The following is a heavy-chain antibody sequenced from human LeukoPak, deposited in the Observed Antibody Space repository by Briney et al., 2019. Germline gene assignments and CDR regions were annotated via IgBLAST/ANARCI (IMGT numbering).Heavy chain of an antibody. CDR1: GGSISSYY. Sequence: SETLSLTCTVSGGSISSYYWSWIRQPAGKGLEWIGRIYTSGSTNYNPSLKSRVTMSVDTSKNQFSLKLSSVTAADTAVYYCARIVGATSRYYYYMDVWGKGTAVTVSS. V-gene: IGHV4-4*07. CDR3: ARIVGATSRYYYYMDV. J-gene: IGHJ6*03. CDR2: IYTSGST. D-gene: IGHD1-26*01.